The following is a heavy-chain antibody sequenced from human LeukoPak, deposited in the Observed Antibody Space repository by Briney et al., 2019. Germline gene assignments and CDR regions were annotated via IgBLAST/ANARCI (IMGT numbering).Heavy chain of an antibody. J-gene: IGHJ6*03. CDR1: GFTVSTNY. V-gene: IGHV3-66*01. CDR3: ARDTSVYYYYMDV. Sequence: GGSLRLSCAASGFTVSTNYMSWVRQAPGKGLEWVSVIYSGDSTYYADSVKGRFTISRDISKNTLYLQMNSLRAEDTAVYYCARDTSVYYYYMDVWGKGTTVTVSS. CDR2: IYSGDST.